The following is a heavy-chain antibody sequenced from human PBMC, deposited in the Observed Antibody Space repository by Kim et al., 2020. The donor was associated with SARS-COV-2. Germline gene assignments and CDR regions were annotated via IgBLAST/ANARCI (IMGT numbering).Heavy chain of an antibody. J-gene: IGHJ4*02. D-gene: IGHD4-17*01. Sequence: GGSLRLSCAASGFTFSSYAMSLVRQAPGKGLEWVSAISGSGGSTYYADSVKGRFTISRDNSKNTLYLQMNSLRAEDTAVYYCAKDLVNGDSPFDYWGQGTLVTVSS. V-gene: IGHV3-23*01. CDR2: ISGSGGST. CDR1: GFTFSSYA. CDR3: AKDLVNGDSPFDY.